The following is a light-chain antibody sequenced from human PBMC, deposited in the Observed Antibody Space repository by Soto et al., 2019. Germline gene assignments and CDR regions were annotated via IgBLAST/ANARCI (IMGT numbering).Light chain of an antibody. Sequence: EIVLTQSPATLSVSPGERATLSCRASQSVSSNLAWYQHKPGQAPRLLIYAASTRATGIPARFSGSGSGTDFILTLSSLQSEDFAVYYCQQYHHWPPSFTFGPGTKVDIK. CDR1: QSVSSN. CDR3: QQYHHWPPSFT. CDR2: AAS. V-gene: IGKV3-15*01. J-gene: IGKJ3*01.